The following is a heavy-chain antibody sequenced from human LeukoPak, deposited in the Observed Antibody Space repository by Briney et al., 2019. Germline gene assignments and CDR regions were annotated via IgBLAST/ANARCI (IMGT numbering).Heavy chain of an antibody. CDR3: ARSQSSSLIDY. D-gene: IGHD6-13*01. Sequence: GRSLRLSCAASGFSLSAYGVHWVRQAPGKGLEWVAVIWYDGTSKDYADSVKGRFTFSRDNSKNTLYLQMNNLTVEDTAVYYCARSQSSSLIDYWGQGTLVTVSS. CDR1: GFSLSAYG. CDR2: IWYDGTSK. J-gene: IGHJ4*02. V-gene: IGHV3-33*01.